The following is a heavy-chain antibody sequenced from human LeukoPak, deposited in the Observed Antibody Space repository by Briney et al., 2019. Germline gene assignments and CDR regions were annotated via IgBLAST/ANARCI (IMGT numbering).Heavy chain of an antibody. V-gene: IGHV1-8*01. J-gene: IGHJ6*02. CDR1: GYTFTSYD. CDR2: MNPNSGNT. D-gene: IGHD2-2*01. CDR3: ARGYCSSTSCYYYTDDYYYGMDV. Sequence: GASVKVSCKASGYTFTSYDINWVRQATGQGLEWMGWMNPNSGNTGYAQEFQGRVTMSRNTSISTAYMELSSLRSEDTAVYYCARGYCSSTSCYYYTDDYYYGMDVWGQGTTVTVSS.